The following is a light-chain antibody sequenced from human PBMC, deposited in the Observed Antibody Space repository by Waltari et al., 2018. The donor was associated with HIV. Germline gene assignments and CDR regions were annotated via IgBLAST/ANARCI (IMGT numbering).Light chain of an antibody. CDR3: SSYTSSKTVV. CDR2: NVS. Sequence: QSALPQPASVSGSPRQSTTMSCTGTSSDVGGYNSVPWYQQHQGQVPNLIIYNVSNRPAGFSNRFSGSKSGNTASLTISGLQAEDEADDYCSSYTSSKTVVFGGGTKLTVL. V-gene: IGLV2-14*03. J-gene: IGLJ2*01. CDR1: SSDVGGYNS.